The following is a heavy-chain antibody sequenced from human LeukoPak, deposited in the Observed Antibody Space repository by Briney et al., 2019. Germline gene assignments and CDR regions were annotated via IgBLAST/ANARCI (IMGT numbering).Heavy chain of an antibody. CDR1: GFTFSSYS. CDR3: ASSEGYDFWSGYTY. V-gene: IGHV3-21*01. Sequence: GGSLRLSCAASGFTFSSYSMNWVRQAPGKGLEWVSSISSSSSYIYYADSVKGRFTISRDNAKNSLYLQMNSLRAEDTAVYYCASSEGYDFWSGYTYWGQGTLVTVSS. J-gene: IGHJ4*02. D-gene: IGHD3-3*01. CDR2: ISSSSSYI.